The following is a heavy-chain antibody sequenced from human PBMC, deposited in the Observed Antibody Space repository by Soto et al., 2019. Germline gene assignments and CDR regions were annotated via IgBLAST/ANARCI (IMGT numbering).Heavy chain of an antibody. J-gene: IGHJ6*02. CDR3: AREGDYGGNSYYYYGMSV. D-gene: IGHD4-17*01. CDR1: GFTFSDYY. CDR2: ISSSSSYT. Sequence: PGGYLGLSCAASGFTFSDYYMSWIRQAPGKGLEWVSYISSSSSYTNYADSVRGRFTISRDNAKNSLYLQMNSLRAEDTAVYYCAREGDYGGNSYYYYGMSVWGQVTTSIVPS. V-gene: IGHV3-11*06.